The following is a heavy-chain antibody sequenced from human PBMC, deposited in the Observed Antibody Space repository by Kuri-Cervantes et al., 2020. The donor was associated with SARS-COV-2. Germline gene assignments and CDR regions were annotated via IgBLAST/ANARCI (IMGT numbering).Heavy chain of an antibody. CDR2: IYYSGST. CDR1: GGSISSYY. V-gene: IGHV4-59*01. D-gene: IGHD3-16*01. CDR3: AREGREGGGMDV. Sequence: SETLSLTCTVSGGSISSYYWSWIRQPPGKGLEWIGYIYYSGSTNYNPSLKSRVTISVDTSKNQFSLKLSSVTAADTAVHYCAREGREGGGMDVWGQGTTVTVSS. J-gene: IGHJ6*02.